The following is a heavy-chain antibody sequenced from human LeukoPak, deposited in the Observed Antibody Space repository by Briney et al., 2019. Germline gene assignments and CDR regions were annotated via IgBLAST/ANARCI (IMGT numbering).Heavy chain of an antibody. Sequence: PSETLSLTCTLSGDSISNYYWSWVRQSPGKGLEWIGHTYYSGNTNYNPSLKSRVTISIDTSKNQFSLKLSSVTAADTAVYYCTRGRAYYDSTGYYYWGRGILVTVSS. J-gene: IGHJ4*02. CDR2: TYYSGNT. CDR1: GDSISNYY. D-gene: IGHD3-22*01. V-gene: IGHV4-59*01. CDR3: TRGRAYYDSTGYYY.